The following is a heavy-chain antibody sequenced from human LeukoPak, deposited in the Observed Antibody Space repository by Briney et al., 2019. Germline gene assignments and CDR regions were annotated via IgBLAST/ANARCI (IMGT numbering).Heavy chain of an antibody. J-gene: IGHJ5*02. Sequence: SETLSLTCTVSGDSTSSSDFYWGWIRRPPGTGLEWIALINYSGRTFYNPSLESRVTISVDMSKNQFSLRLNSVTAADTAVYYCARRRKDLDWFDPWGQGTLVTVSS. V-gene: IGHV4-39*01. CDR1: GDSTSSSDFY. CDR3: ARRRKDLDWFDP. CDR2: INYSGRT.